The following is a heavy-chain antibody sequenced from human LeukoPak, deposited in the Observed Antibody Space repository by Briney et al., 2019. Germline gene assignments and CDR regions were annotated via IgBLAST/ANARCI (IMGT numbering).Heavy chain of an antibody. D-gene: IGHD6-6*01. J-gene: IGHJ6*02. V-gene: IGHV3-21*01. CDR2: ISSSGSGDNT. CDR3: AREEDRSSSNGMDV. Sequence: PGGSLRLSCSASGFSVSNIPMSWVRRAPAKGLEWVSGISSSGSGDNTYYADSVKGRFTISRDNAKNSLFLQMNSLRAEDTAVYYCAREEDRSSSNGMDVWGQGTTVTVSS. CDR1: GFSVSNIP.